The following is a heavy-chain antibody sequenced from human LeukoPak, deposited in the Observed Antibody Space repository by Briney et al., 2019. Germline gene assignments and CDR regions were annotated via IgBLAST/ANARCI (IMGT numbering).Heavy chain of an antibody. V-gene: IGHV1-46*01. J-gene: IGHJ4*02. CDR1: GYSFTSHY. D-gene: IGHD6-13*01. CDR3: ARSEGIAAAGVFDY. Sequence: ASVKVSCKASGYSFTSHYMHWVRQAPGQGLEWMGVINPRGTSTIYAEKFQGRIIMTRDMSTTTDYMELSRLRSDDTAVYYCARSEGIAAAGVFDYWGQGTLVTVSS. CDR2: INPRGTST.